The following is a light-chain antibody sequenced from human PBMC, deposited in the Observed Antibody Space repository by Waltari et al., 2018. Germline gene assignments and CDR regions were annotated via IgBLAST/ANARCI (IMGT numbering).Light chain of an antibody. CDR3: QHYGSSPPIT. V-gene: IGKV3-20*01. Sequence: IVLTQSPDTLSLSPGERATLSCRASQSVSSSYLVWYHQKPGQAPRLLVYGASNRASGIPDMCSGSGSGTDFTLTISRLEPEDFAVYYCQHYGSSPPITFGQGTRLDIK. CDR2: GAS. CDR1: QSVSSSY. J-gene: IGKJ5*01.